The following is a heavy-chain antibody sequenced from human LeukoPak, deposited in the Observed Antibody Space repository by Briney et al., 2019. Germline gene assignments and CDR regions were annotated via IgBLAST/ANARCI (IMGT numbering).Heavy chain of an antibody. CDR3: VRANHFDY. CDR1: GGSISGYY. CDR2: IYYSGST. V-gene: IGHV4-59*01. J-gene: IGHJ4*02. Sequence: SGTLSLTCTVSGGSISGYYWSWFRQPPGKGLEWIGDIYYSGSTNYTPSLKSRVTISVDTSKNQSSLTLSSVTAADTAVYYCVRANHFDYWGQGTLVTVSS.